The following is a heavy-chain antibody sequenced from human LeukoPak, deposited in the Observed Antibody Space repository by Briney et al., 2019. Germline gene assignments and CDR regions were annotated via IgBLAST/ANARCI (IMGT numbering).Heavy chain of an antibody. J-gene: IGHJ6*02. Sequence: ASVKVSCKASGYSFTDYYLHWVRQAPGQGLEWMGWLNPYSGDTNYARKFQGRVTMTRDKSISTAYMELSRLRSDDTAVFYCARVGGYCTTTSCSYGVDVWGQGTTVTVSS. V-gene: IGHV1-2*02. D-gene: IGHD2-2*01. CDR3: ARVGGYCTTTSCSYGVDV. CDR1: GYSFTDYY. CDR2: LNPYSGDT.